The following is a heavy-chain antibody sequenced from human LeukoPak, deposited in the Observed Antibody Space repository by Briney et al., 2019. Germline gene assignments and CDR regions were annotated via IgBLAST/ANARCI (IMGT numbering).Heavy chain of an antibody. V-gene: IGHV3-23*01. J-gene: IGHJ4*02. Sequence: PGGSLRLSCSASGFTFTTYGMNWVRQAPGKGLEWVSGIGGSGTRTYYADSVKGRFTISRDNSKNTLYLQMNSLRADDTAVYYCAKSWCETICYGIYDWGQGTLVTVS. D-gene: IGHD2-2*01. CDR1: GFTFTTYG. CDR3: AKSWCETICYGIYD. CDR2: IGGSGTRT.